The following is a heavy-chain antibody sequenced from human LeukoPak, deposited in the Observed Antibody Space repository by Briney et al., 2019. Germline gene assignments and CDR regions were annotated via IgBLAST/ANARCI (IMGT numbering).Heavy chain of an antibody. Sequence: SGPALVKPTQTLTLTCTLSGLPLTTHGLCVSWIRQPPGKALEWLARIDWDGDRYYSTSLKTRLTVSKDTSKNQVVLTMTNMDPVDTATYYCARVSSIPNSAEFYLDFWGQGTLVTVSS. CDR3: ARVSSIPNSAEFYLDF. CDR1: GLPLTTHGLC. D-gene: IGHD6-6*01. V-gene: IGHV2-70*11. CDR2: IDWDGDR. J-gene: IGHJ4*02.